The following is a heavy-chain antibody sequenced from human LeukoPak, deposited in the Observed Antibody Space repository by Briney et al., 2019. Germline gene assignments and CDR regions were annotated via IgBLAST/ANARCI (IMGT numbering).Heavy chain of an antibody. V-gene: IGHV3-33*01. Sequence: RQAPGKXXXWVAMICSDGSNKYYAYSVQCRFTISRHNSKNTLYLQMNSLRAEDTAVYYCARDKGVRFLDYWGQGTLVTVSS. D-gene: IGHD4-17*01. CDR2: ICSDGSNK. J-gene: IGHJ4*02. CDR3: ARDKGVRFLDY.